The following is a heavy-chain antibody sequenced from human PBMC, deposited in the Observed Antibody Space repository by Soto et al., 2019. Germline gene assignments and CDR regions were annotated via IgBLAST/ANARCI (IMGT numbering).Heavy chain of an antibody. CDR3: ASNSVPAAYFDY. J-gene: IGHJ4*02. CDR2: IYYSGST. CDR1: GGSISSGGYY. Sequence: SETLSLTCTVSGGSISSGGYYWSWIRQHPGKGLEWIGYIYYSGSTYYNPSLKSRVTISVDTSKNQFSLKLSSVTAADTAVYYCASNSVPAAYFDYWGQGTLVTVSS. D-gene: IGHD2-2*01. V-gene: IGHV4-31*03.